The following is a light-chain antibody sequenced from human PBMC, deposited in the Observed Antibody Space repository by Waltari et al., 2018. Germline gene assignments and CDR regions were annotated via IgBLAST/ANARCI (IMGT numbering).Light chain of an antibody. J-gene: IGLJ3*02. CDR2: ETS. V-gene: IGLV2-23*01. Sequence: QSALTQPASVSGSPGQSITISCTGTGSDVGSYNLVSWFQQHPGKAPKPMIYETSKRPSGISRRFSGSKSGDTASLTISGLQAEDEADYYCCSYLPTSWVFGGGTKLTVL. CDR3: CSYLPTSWV. CDR1: GSDVGSYNL.